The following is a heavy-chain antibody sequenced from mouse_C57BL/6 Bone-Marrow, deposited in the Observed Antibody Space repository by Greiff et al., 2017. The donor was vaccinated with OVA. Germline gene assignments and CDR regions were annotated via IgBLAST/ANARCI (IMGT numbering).Heavy chain of an antibody. D-gene: IGHD2-4*01. V-gene: IGHV1-81*01. CDR3: ARGIYYDPFAY. J-gene: IGHJ3*01. Sequence: VKLQESGAELARPGASVKLSCKASGYTFTSYGISWVKQRTGQGLEWIGEIYPRSGNTYYNEKFKGKATLTADKSSSTAYMELRSLTSEDSAVYFCARGIYYDPFAYWGQGTLVTVSA. CDR2: IYPRSGNT. CDR1: GYTFTSYG.